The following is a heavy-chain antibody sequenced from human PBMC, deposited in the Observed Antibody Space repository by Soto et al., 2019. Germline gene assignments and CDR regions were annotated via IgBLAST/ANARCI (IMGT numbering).Heavy chain of an antibody. V-gene: IGHV3-21*01. Sequence: LRLSCAASGFTFSSYSMNWVRQAPGKGLEWVSSISSSSSYIYYADSVKGRFTISRDNAKNSLYLQMNSLRAEDTAVYYCARIVAAVATIKPAGYSSGWSEAPPDYWGQGTLVTVSS. CDR1: GFTFSSYS. CDR2: ISSSSSYI. D-gene: IGHD6-19*01. J-gene: IGHJ4*02. CDR3: ARIVAAVATIKPAGYSSGWSEAPPDY.